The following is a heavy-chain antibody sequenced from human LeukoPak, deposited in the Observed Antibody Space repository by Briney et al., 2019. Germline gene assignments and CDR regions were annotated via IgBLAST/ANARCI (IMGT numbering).Heavy chain of an antibody. D-gene: IGHD3-10*01. Sequence: GGSLRHSCVSSGFTLSNYEMNGVRPPAAKGLEVVSYISSSGRTIYYADSVKGRFNIYRDNARNSLYLQMNSLRAEDTAIYYCARDYAGLFDYWGQGTLVTVSS. V-gene: IGHV3-48*03. CDR1: GFTLSNYE. J-gene: IGHJ4*02. CDR2: ISSSGRTI. CDR3: ARDYAGLFDY.